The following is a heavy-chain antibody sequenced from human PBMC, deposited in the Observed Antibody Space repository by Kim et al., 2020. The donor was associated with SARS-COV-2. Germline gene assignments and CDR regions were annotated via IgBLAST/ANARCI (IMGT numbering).Heavy chain of an antibody. CDR1: GGSISSGSYY. V-gene: IGHV4-61*02. D-gene: IGHD3-10*01. CDR3: ARYEVRGVILAWFDP. J-gene: IGHJ5*02. Sequence: SETLSLTCTVSGGSISSGSYYWSWIRQPAGKGLEWIGRIYTSGSTNYNPSLKSRVTISVDTSKNQFSLKLSSVTAADTAVYYCARYEVRGVILAWFDPWGQGTLVTVSS. CDR2: IYTSGST.